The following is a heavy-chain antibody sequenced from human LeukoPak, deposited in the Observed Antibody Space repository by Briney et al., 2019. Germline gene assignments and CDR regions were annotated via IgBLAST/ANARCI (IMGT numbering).Heavy chain of an antibody. J-gene: IGHJ4*02. CDR2: IDWDDDK. CDR3: ARISAYGDYYFDY. V-gene: IGHV2-70*01. D-gene: IGHD4-17*01. Sequence: SGPALVKPTQTLTLTCTFSGFSLITSGMCVSWIRQPPGKAREWLALIDWDDDKYYSTSLKTRLTISKDTFKNQVVLTMTNMDPVDTATYYCARISAYGDYYFDYWGQGTLVTVSS. CDR1: GFSLITSGMC.